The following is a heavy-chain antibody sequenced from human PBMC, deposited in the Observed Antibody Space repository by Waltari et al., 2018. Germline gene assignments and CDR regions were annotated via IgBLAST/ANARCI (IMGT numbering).Heavy chain of an antibody. CDR3: ARLEDCSGGNCYSANNHPVDV. Sequence: QVHLQQWGAGLLKASETLSLTCAVDGGSFRGYYWSWVRQPPGKGLEWIGEIKHAGNTNFNPSLKSRVVISEDTSKSQFYLKLTFVTAADTGVYYCARLEDCSGGNCYSANNHPVDVWGQGTSVTVSS. V-gene: IGHV4-34*01. CDR1: GGSFRGYY. D-gene: IGHD2-15*01. CDR2: IKHAGNT. J-gene: IGHJ6*02.